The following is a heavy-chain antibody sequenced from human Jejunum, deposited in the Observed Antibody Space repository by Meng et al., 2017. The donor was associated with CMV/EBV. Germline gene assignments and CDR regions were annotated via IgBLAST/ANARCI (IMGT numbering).Heavy chain of an antibody. J-gene: IGHJ4*02. CDR2: ISGSSHDT. Sequence: VLLGESGGVLVKPGWYLGLSCAGSGFNVSDYYMNWIRQAPGKGLEWISYISGSSHDTNYADSVKGRFTISRDNAKNSLYLQINSLRVEDTAIYYCVRTAREAADWGQGTLVTVSS. CDR1: GFNVSDYY. D-gene: IGHD2-15*01. CDR3: VRTAREAAD. V-gene: IGHV3-11*05.